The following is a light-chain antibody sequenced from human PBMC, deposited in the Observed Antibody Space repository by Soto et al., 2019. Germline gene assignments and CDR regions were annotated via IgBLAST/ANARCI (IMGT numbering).Light chain of an antibody. CDR3: RQYTSATTYV. CDR1: SSDVGAYNY. Sequence: QSVLTQPASVSGSPGQSITISCTGTSSDVGAYNYDSWYQQYPGEAPKVIIYDVSHRPAGVSNRFSGSKSGNTASLTISGLQTQDEADYYCRQYTSATTYVFGTGTKVTV. J-gene: IGLJ1*01. V-gene: IGLV2-14*01. CDR2: DVS.